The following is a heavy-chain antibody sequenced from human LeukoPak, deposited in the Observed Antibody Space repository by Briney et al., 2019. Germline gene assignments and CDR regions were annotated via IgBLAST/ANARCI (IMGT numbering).Heavy chain of an antibody. CDR2: IYYSGST. V-gene: IGHV4-59*12. CDR3: ARESRRSYCNEY. D-gene: IGHD3-10*01. Sequence: SETLSLTCTVSGGSISSYYWSWIRQPPGKGLEWIGYIYYSGSTNYNPSLKSRVTMSVDTSKNQFSLKLNSVTAADTAVYYCARESRRSYCNEYWGQGALVTVSS. J-gene: IGHJ4*02. CDR1: GGSISSYY.